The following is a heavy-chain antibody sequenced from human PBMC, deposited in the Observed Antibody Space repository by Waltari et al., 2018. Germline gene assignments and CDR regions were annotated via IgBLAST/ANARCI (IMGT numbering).Heavy chain of an antibody. J-gene: IGHJ4*02. V-gene: IGHV3-23*01. CDR2: ISGSGGST. CDR3: AKDPYTTVTTWGS. CDR1: GFTLSRYA. Sequence: EVQLLESGGGLVQPGGSLRLSCAASGFTLSRYALSWVRKAPGKGLEWVSAISGSGGSTYYADSVKGRFTISRDNSKNTLYLQMNSLRAEDTAVYYCAKDPYTTVTTWGSWGQGTLVTVSS. D-gene: IGHD4-17*01.